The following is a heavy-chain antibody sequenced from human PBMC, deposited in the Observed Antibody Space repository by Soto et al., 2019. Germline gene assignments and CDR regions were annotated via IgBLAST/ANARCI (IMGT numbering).Heavy chain of an antibody. V-gene: IGHV3-23*01. D-gene: IGHD6-19*01. CDR1: GFTFSNYA. J-gene: IGHJ4*02. CDR2: IGGSGGST. Sequence: GESLKISCAASGFTFSNYAMGWVRQAPGKGLEWVSAIGGSGGSTYHADFVKGRFTISRDNSKNTLYLQMNSLRVEDTAVYYCAKTAEAVAGTVCDYWGQGTLVTVSS. CDR3: AKTAEAVAGTVCDY.